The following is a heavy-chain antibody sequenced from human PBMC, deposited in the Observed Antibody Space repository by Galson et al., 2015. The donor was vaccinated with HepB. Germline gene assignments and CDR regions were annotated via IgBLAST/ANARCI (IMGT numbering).Heavy chain of an antibody. J-gene: IGHJ4*02. V-gene: IGHV1-3*01. CDR1: GYTFTSYA. D-gene: IGHD6-19*01. CDR3: ARDPPFYSSGWDY. CDR2: INAGNGNT. Sequence: SVKVSCKASGYTFTSYAMHWVRQAPGQRLEWMGWINAGNGNTKYSQKFQGRVTITRDTSASTAYMELSSLRSEDTAVYYCARDPPFYSSGWDYWGQGTLVTVSS.